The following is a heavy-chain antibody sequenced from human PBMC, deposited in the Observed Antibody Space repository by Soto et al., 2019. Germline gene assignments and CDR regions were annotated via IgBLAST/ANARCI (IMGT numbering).Heavy chain of an antibody. CDR2: IKDGGRT. V-gene: IGHV4-34*01. Sequence: QVQLQQWGAGLLKPSETLSLNCAVNGGSLSGYYWSWIRQPPGKGLEWIGEIKDGGRTNYIPSLNSRATISSETSNNLFARRLYAVTAADTGVYYCARGQGGVVATHWDQGTLVTVSS. CDR3: ARGQGGVVATH. J-gene: IGHJ4*02. D-gene: IGHD5-12*01. CDR1: GGSLSGYY.